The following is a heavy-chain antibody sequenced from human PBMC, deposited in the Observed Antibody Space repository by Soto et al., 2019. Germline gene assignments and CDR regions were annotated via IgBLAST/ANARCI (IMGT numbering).Heavy chain of an antibody. J-gene: IGHJ4*02. CDR1: GCTFSSYA. D-gene: IGHD3-22*01. CDR2: IIPIFGTA. CDR3: ASPRYYDTCGYFDY. V-gene: IGHV1-69*13. Sequence: ASVKVSCKASGCTFSSYAISWVREAPGQGLEWMGGIIPIFGTANYAQKFQGRVTITADESTSTAYMELSSLRSEDTAVYYCASPRYYDTCGYFDYWAQGTLVTLFS.